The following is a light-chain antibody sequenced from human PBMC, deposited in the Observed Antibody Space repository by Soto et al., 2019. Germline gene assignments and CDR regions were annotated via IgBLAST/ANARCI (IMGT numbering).Light chain of an antibody. Sequence: QSALTQPASVSGSPGQSITISCTGTSSDVGAYNYVSWYQQHPGTAPTLMIYEVSNRPSGVPDQFSGSKSGTSASLVITGLQAEDEADYYCQSYDSSLSGVVFGGGTKLTVL. CDR1: SSDVGAYNY. CDR2: EVS. V-gene: IGLV2-14*01. CDR3: QSYDSSLSGVV. J-gene: IGLJ2*01.